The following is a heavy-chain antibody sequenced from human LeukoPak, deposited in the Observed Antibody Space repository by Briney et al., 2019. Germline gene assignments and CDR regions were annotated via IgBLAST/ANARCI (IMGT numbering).Heavy chain of an antibody. CDR3: ASGGGGSPWSYYFDY. J-gene: IGHJ4*02. CDR1: AFIFSVHS. D-gene: IGHD2-15*01. V-gene: IGHV3-30*04. CDR2: ISYDGRKT. Sequence: PGGSLRLSCAASAFIFSVHSMHWVRQAPGKGLEWVAVISYDGRKTEYADSVWGRFTISRDNPKNTLYLQMNSLRAEDTAVYYCASGGGGSPWSYYFDYWGQGTLVTVSS.